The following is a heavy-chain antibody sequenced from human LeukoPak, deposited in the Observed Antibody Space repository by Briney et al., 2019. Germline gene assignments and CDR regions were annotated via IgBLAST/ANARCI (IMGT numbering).Heavy chain of an antibody. J-gene: IGHJ4*02. CDR1: GYTFTGYY. CDR3: ATQGPRVRFLEWLRLDY. V-gene: IGHV1-2*02. CDR2: INPNSGGT. Sequence: ASVKVSCKASGYTFTGYYMHWVRQAPGHRLEWMGWINPNSGGTNYAQKFQGRVTMTRDTSISTAYMELSRLRSDDTAVYYCATQGPRVRFLEWLRLDYWGQGTLVTVSS. D-gene: IGHD3-3*01.